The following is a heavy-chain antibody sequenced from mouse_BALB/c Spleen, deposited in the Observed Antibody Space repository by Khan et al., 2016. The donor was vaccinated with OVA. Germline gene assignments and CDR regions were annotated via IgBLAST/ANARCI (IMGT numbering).Heavy chain of an antibody. CDR3: ARTPGYYGSNYFDY. CDR1: GFTFSSYA. CDR2: ISSGGSYT. V-gene: IGHV5-9-3*01. Sequence: EVELVESGGGLVKPGGSLKLSCAASGFTFSSYALSWVRQTPEKRLEWVATISSGGSYTYYPGSVKGRFTISRDNARYTLYLQMSSLRSEDTAMYYCARTPGYYGSNYFDYWGQGSTLTVSS. D-gene: IGHD1-1*01. J-gene: IGHJ2*01.